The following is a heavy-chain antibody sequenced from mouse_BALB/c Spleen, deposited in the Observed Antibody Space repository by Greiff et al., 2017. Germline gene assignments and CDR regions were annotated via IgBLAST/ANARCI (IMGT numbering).Heavy chain of an antibody. CDR2: INPSTGYT. D-gene: IGHD1-1*02. CDR3: ASPLLSPDAMDY. V-gene: IGHV1-7*01. CDR1: GYTFTSYW. J-gene: IGHJ4*01. Sequence: QVQLQQSGAELAKPGASVKMSCKASGYTFTSYWMHWVKQRPGQGLEWIGYINPSTGYTEYNQKFKDKATLTADKSSSTAYMQLSSLTSEDSAVYYCASPLLSPDAMDYWGQGTSVTVSS.